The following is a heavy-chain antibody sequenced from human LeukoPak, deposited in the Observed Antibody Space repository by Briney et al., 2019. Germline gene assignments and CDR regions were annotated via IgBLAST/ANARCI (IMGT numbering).Heavy chain of an antibody. Sequence: SETLSLTCTVSGYSISSGYYWGWIRQPPGKGLEWIGSIHYSGSTNYNPSLKSRVTISVDTSKNQFSLKLSSVTAADTAVYYCARVRSQQLVGGYYYYYYMDVWGKGTTVTVSS. CDR1: GYSISSGYY. V-gene: IGHV4-38-2*02. CDR3: ARVRSQQLVGGYYYYYYMDV. D-gene: IGHD6-13*01. J-gene: IGHJ6*03. CDR2: IHYSGST.